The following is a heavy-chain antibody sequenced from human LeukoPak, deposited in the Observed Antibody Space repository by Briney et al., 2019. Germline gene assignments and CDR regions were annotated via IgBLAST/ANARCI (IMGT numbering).Heavy chain of an antibody. J-gene: IGHJ6*03. CDR2: FDPEDGET. CDR3: ARDYYGDSYYFYYMDV. V-gene: IGHV1-24*01. CDR1: GYTLTELS. D-gene: IGHD4-17*01. Sequence: ASVKVSCKVSGYTLTELSMHWVRQAPGKGLEWMGGFDPEDGETIYAQKFQGRVTMTEDTSTDTAYMELSWLRSDDTAVYYCARDYYGDSYYFYYMDVWGKGTTVTVSS.